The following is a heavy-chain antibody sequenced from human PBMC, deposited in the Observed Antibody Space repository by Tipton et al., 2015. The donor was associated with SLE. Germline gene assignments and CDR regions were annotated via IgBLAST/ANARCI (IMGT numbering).Heavy chain of an antibody. Sequence: TLSLTCNVSGESISRSIYYWTWIRQSPGKGLEWIGSIYYSGTTYYSPSLKSRLIISVDTSKNQFSLKLSSVTAADTAVYYCARDEGQDSSGYHHESGVYFDYWGQGTLVTVSS. V-gene: IGHV4-39*07. CDR1: GESISRSIYY. D-gene: IGHD3-22*01. J-gene: IGHJ4*02. CDR2: IYYSGTT. CDR3: ARDEGQDSSGYHHESGVYFDY.